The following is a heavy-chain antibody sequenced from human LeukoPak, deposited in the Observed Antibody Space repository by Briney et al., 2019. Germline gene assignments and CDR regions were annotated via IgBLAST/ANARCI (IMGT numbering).Heavy chain of an antibody. D-gene: IGHD3-16*01. Sequence: SETLSLTCTVSGGSISSGGYYWSWIRQPPGKGLEWIGYIYHSGSTYYNPSLRSRVTMSVDKSTNQFSLKLASVTAADTAVYYCARGGSYVYFDYWGQGTLVTVTS. CDR3: ARGGSYVYFDY. J-gene: IGHJ4*02. CDR1: GGSISSGGYY. CDR2: IYHSGST. V-gene: IGHV4-30-2*01.